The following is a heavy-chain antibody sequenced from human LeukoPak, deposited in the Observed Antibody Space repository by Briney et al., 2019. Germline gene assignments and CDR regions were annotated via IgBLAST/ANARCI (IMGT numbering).Heavy chain of an antibody. D-gene: IGHD2-21*02. Sequence: GGSLRLSCAASEFSFSSFAMNWVRQAPGKGPEWVSVISGSGGSTHYTDSVKGRFTISRDNSKNTLFPQMDSLRAEDTAVYYCAKERLKSEITIDALDVWGHGTVVTVSS. CDR3: AKERLKSEITIDALDV. V-gene: IGHV3-23*01. CDR1: EFSFSSFA. CDR2: ISGSGGST. J-gene: IGHJ3*01.